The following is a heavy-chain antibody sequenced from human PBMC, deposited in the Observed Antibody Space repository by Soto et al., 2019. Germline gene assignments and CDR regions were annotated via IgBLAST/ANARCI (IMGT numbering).Heavy chain of an antibody. V-gene: IGHV4-59*01. D-gene: IGHD3-9*01. J-gene: IGHJ4*02. Sequence: SETLSLTCTVSGGSISSYYWSWIRQPPGKGLEWIGYIYYSGSTNYNPSLKSRVTISVDTSKNQFSLKLSSVTAADTAVYYCARVDHRGYFAILTDYWGQGTLVTVSS. CDR3: ARVDHRGYFAILTDY. CDR1: GGSISSYY. CDR2: IYYSGST.